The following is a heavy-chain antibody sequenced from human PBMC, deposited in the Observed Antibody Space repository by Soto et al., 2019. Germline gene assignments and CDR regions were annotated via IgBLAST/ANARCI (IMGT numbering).Heavy chain of an antibody. V-gene: IGHV3-48*02. J-gene: IGHJ4*02. D-gene: IGHD3-3*01. Sequence: GGSLRLSCAASGFTFSSYSMNWVRQAPGKGLEWISYISTTSSSIYYADSVKGRFTISRDNAKNSLFLQMNSLRDEDTAVYYCARKGVAFDYWGQVALVTVYS. CDR2: ISTTSSSI. CDR3: ARKGVAFDY. CDR1: GFTFSSYS.